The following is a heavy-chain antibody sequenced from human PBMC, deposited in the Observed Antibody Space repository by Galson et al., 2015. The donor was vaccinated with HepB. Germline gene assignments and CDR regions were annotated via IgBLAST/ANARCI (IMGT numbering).Heavy chain of an antibody. CDR1: GYTFTGYY. D-gene: IGHD2-15*01. CDR3: ARVPYCSGGSCYSPPYYYYMDV. CDR2: INPNSGGT. V-gene: IGHV1-2*06. J-gene: IGHJ6*03. Sequence: SVKVSCKASGYTFTGYYMHWVRQAPGQGLEWMGRINPNSGGTNYAQKFQGRVTMTRDTSISTAYMELSRLRSDDTAVYYCARVPYCSGGSCYSPPYYYYMDVWGKGTTVTVSS.